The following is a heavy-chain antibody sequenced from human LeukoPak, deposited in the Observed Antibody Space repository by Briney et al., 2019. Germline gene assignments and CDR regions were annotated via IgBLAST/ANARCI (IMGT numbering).Heavy chain of an antibody. CDR1: GFTFSSYS. CDR3: AREKILLWFGELLNKPFDY. Sequence: GGSLRLSCGASGFTFSSYSMNWVRQAPGKGLEWISYISSSSSTTYYAGSVKGRFTISRDNAKNSLYLQMNSLRDEDTAVYYCAREKILLWFGELLNKPFDYWGQGTLVTVSS. D-gene: IGHD3-10*01. V-gene: IGHV3-48*02. CDR2: ISSSSSTT. J-gene: IGHJ4*02.